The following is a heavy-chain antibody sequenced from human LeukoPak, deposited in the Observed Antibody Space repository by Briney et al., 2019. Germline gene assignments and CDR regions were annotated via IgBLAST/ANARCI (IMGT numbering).Heavy chain of an antibody. CDR3: AREPRRFGD. J-gene: IGHJ4*02. CDR2: MNPNSGNT. CDR1: GYTFTSYD. Sequence: ASVNVSCKASGYTFTSYDINWVRQATGQGLEWLGYMNPNSGNTGYAQKFQGRVTMTSDTSINTAYMELSSLRSDDTAVYYCAREPRRFGDWGQGTLVTVSS. V-gene: IGHV1-8*01. D-gene: IGHD3-10*01.